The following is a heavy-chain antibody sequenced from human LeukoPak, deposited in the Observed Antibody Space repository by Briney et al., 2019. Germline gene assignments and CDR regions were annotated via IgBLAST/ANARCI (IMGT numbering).Heavy chain of an antibody. CDR2: ISYDGSNK. J-gene: IGHJ3*02. CDR1: GFTFSIYA. CDR3: ARVSGDHAFDI. D-gene: IGHD2-15*01. V-gene: IGHV3-30-3*01. Sequence: PGRSLRLSCAASGFTFSIYAMHWVRQAPGKGLEWVAVISYDGSNKYYADSVKGRFTISRDNSKNTLYLQTNSLRAEDTAVYYCARVSGDHAFDIWGQGTMVTVSS.